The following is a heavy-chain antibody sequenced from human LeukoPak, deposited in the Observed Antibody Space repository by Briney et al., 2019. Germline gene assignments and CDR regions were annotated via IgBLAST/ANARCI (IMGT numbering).Heavy chain of an antibody. D-gene: IGHD3-22*01. CDR3: ARGSMMPN. CDR1: GGSFSGYY. Sequence: SETLSLTCAVYGGSFSGYYWSWIRQPPGKGLEWIGEINHSGSTNYNPPLKSRVTISVDTSKNQFSLELGSVTAADRAVYYCARGSMMPNWGQGTLVTVSS. J-gene: IGHJ4*02. V-gene: IGHV4-34*01. CDR2: INHSGST.